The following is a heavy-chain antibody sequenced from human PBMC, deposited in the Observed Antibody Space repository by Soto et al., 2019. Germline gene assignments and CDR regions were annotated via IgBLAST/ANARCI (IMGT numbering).Heavy chain of an antibody. V-gene: IGHV1-2*04. CDR3: VASRVNNAVAGHGDYYFDY. D-gene: IGHD2-8*01. Sequence: ASVKVSCKASGCTFTGYSIHWVRQAPGQGLEWMGWVNPNCGGANYAQKFQGWVTMTRDKSTSTAYMELSRLRSDDTAVYYCVASRVNNAVAGHGDYYFDYWGQGTLVTVSS. CDR1: GCTFTGYS. J-gene: IGHJ4*02. CDR2: VNPNCGGA.